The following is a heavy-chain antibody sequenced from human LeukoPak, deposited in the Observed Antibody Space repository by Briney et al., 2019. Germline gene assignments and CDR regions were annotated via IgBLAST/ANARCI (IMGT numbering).Heavy chain of an antibody. D-gene: IGHD4-17*01. V-gene: IGHV1-2*02. CDR1: GYTFTGYY. Sequence: GASVKVSCKASGYTFTGYYMHWVRQAPGQGLEWMGWISPNSGGTNYAQKFQGRVTMTRDTSISTAYMELSRLRSDDTAVYYCARPVTPGEVFDYWGQGTLVTVSS. CDR3: ARPVTPGEVFDY. CDR2: ISPNSGGT. J-gene: IGHJ4*02.